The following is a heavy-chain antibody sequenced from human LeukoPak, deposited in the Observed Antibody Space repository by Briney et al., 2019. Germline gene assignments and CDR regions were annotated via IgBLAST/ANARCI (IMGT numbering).Heavy chain of an antibody. CDR1: GYSFTSYW. J-gene: IGHJ3*02. CDR2: INPGDSDT. Sequence: GESLKISCKGSGYSFTSYWIGWVRQMPGKGLEWMGIINPGDSDTRYSPSFQGQVTISADKSISTAYLQWSSLKASDTAMYYCARLGIPYCSGGSCSPAAFDIWGQGTMVTGSA. CDR3: ARLGIPYCSGGSCSPAAFDI. V-gene: IGHV5-51*01. D-gene: IGHD2-15*01.